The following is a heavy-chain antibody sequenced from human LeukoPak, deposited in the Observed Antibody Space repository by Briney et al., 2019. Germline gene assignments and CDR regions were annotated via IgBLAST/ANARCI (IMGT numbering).Heavy chain of an antibody. CDR1: GGTFSSYA. J-gene: IGHJ4*02. V-gene: IGHV1-69*01. Sequence: SVKVSCKASGGTFSSYAISWVRQAPGQGLEWMGGIIPIFGTANYAQKFQGRVTITADESTSTAYMELSSLRSEDTAVYYCARGGGLYGGNSGLDYWGQGTLVTVSS. D-gene: IGHD4-23*01. CDR2: IIPIFGTA. CDR3: ARGGGLYGGNSGLDY.